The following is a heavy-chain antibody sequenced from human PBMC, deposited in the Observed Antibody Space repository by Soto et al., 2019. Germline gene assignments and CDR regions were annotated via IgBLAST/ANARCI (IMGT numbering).Heavy chain of an antibody. D-gene: IGHD2-21*01. V-gene: IGHV3-30*18. Sequence: QVQLVESGGGVVQPGRSMRLSCAASGFTFSSYGMHWVRQAPGKGLEWVAVISYDGSNKYYTDSMKGRFTISRDNSKKPLELQMNRLRAEDTALFYWGKKPWVVGGCVSYLFFGDVWGQGAKVTVSS. CDR2: ISYDGSNK. CDR3: GKKPWVVGGCVSYLFFGDV. J-gene: IGHJ6*01. CDR1: GFTFSSYG.